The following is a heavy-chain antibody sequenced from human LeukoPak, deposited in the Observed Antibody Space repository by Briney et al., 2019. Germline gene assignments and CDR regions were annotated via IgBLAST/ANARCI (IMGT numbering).Heavy chain of an antibody. J-gene: IGHJ4*02. D-gene: IGHD6-13*01. V-gene: IGHV3-30*18. CDR1: GFTFSSYG. CDR3: AKLRGPSGYSSSWGDFGDY. CDR2: ISYDGSNK. Sequence: GRSLRLSCAASGFTFSSYGMHWVRQAPGKGLEWVAVISYDGSNKYYADSVKGRFTISRGNSKNTLYLQMNSLRAEDTAVYYCAKLRGPSGYSSSWGDFGDYWGQGTLVTVSS.